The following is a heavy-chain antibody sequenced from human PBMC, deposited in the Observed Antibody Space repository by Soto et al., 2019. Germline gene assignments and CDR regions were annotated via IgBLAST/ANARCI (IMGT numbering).Heavy chain of an antibody. J-gene: IGHJ6*02. CDR3: ARTTGAAPYYYYGMDV. CDR1: GYSFTSYW. V-gene: IGHV5-10-1*03. D-gene: IGHD6-6*01. CDR2: IDPSDSYT. Sequence: EVQLVQSGAEVKKPGESLRISCKGSGYSFTSYWISWVRQMPGKGLEWMGRIDPSDSYTNYSPSFQGHVTISADKSISTAYLQWSSLKASDTAMYYCARTTGAAPYYYYGMDVWGQGTTVTVSS.